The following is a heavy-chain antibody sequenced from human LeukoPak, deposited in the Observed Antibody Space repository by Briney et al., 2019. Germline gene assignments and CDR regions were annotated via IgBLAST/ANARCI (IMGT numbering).Heavy chain of an antibody. D-gene: IGHD1-26*01. V-gene: IGHV3-48*03. CDR1: GFTFSSYE. Sequence: PGGSLRLSCAASGFTFSSYEMNWVRQAPGKGLEWVSYISSSGSTIYYADSVKGRFTISRDNSNNTLYLQMNSLRAEDTAVYYCAKGCGSYYPMCFDYWGQGTLVTVSS. J-gene: IGHJ4*02. CDR3: AKGCGSYYPMCFDY. CDR2: ISSSGSTI.